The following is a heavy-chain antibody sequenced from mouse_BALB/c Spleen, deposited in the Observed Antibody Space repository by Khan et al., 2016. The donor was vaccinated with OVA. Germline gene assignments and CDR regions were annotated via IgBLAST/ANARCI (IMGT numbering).Heavy chain of an antibody. CDR3: ARDRIDY. Sequence: QVQLQQSGAELAKPGASVKMSCKASGHTFTSYWMHWVKQRPGQGLEWIGYINPSSGYTEYNQNFKDKATLTADKSSSTAYMQLSSLTSEDSAVYYCARDRIDYWGQGTTLTVSS. CDR1: GHTFTSYW. CDR2: INPSSGYT. V-gene: IGHV1-7*01. J-gene: IGHJ2*01.